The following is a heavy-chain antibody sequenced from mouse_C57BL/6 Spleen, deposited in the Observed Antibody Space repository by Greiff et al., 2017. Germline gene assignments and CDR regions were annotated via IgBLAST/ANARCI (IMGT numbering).Heavy chain of an antibody. CDR1: GYSITSGYY. Sequence: EVQLVESGPGLVKPSQSLSLTCSVTGYSITSGYYWNWIRQFPGNKLEWMGYISYDGSNNYNPSLKNRISITRDTAKNQFFLKLNSVTTEDTATYYCARDQAYYFDYWGQGTTLTVSS. CDR2: ISYDGSN. CDR3: ARDQAYYFDY. V-gene: IGHV3-6*01. D-gene: IGHD3-2*02. J-gene: IGHJ2*01.